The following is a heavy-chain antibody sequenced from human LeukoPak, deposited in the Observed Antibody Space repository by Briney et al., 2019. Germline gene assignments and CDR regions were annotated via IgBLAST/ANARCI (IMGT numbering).Heavy chain of an antibody. J-gene: IGHJ6*03. Sequence: PGGSLRLSCAASGFTFSNYWMHWVRQAPGKGLVWVSRINSDGSSTSYADSVKGRFTISRDNAKNTLYLQMNSLRAEDTAVYYCASTTRGGTYYYYMDVWGKGTTVTISS. D-gene: IGHD3-10*01. CDR1: GFTFSNYW. V-gene: IGHV3-74*01. CDR3: ASTTRGGTYYYYMDV. CDR2: INSDGSST.